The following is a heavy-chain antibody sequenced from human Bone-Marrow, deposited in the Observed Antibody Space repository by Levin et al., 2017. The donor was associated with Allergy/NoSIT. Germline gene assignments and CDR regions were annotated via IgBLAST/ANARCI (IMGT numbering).Heavy chain of an antibody. J-gene: IGHJ5*02. CDR1: GYTFTGYY. Sequence: GESLKISCKASGYTFTGYYMHWVRQAPGQGLEWMGWINPNSGGTNYAQKFQGRVTMTRDTSISTAYMELSRLRSDDTAVYYCARDGQNCSSTSCYLLRWFDPWGQGTLVTVSS. CDR2: INPNSGGT. CDR3: ARDGQNCSSTSCYLLRWFDP. D-gene: IGHD2-2*01. V-gene: IGHV1-2*02.